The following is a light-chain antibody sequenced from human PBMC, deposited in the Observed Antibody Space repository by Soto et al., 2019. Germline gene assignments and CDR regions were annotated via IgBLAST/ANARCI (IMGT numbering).Light chain of an antibody. Sequence: QSVLTQPPSVSGAPGQRVTISCTGSSSNIGAGYNVHWYQQFPGTAPELLIYDSTNRPSGVPDRFSGSKSGTSASLAITGLQAEDEADYYCQSYDSSLSGYVFGTGTKLTVL. CDR3: QSYDSSLSGYV. CDR2: DST. V-gene: IGLV1-40*01. CDR1: SSNIGAGYN. J-gene: IGLJ1*01.